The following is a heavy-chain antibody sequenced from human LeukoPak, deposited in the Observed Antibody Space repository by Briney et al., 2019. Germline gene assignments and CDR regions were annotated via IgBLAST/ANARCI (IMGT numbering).Heavy chain of an antibody. D-gene: IGHD1/OR15-1a*01. CDR1: GASISSSSYY. J-gene: IGHJ6*02. Sequence: SETLSLTCTVSGASISSSSYYWGWIRQPPGKGLEWIGSIYYSGSTYYNPSLKSRVTISVDTSKNQFSLKLSSVTAADTAVYYCATLNKGDYYYGMDVWGQGTTVTVSS. CDR3: ATLNKGDYYYGMDV. V-gene: IGHV4-39*01. CDR2: IYYSGST.